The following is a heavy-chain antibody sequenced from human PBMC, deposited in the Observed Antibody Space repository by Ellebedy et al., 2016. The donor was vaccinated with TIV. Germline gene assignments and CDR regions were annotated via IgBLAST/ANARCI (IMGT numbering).Heavy chain of an antibody. CDR2: ISSSSSYT. Sequence: GGSLRLSXAASGFTFSDYYMSWIRQAPGKGLEWVSYISSSSSYTNYADSVKGRFTISRDNAKNSLYLQMNSLRAEDTAVYYCARAPGQWWLFRRQGFDYWGQGTLVTVSS. CDR3: ARAPGQWWLFRRQGFDY. D-gene: IGHD2-15*01. CDR1: GFTFSDYY. V-gene: IGHV3-11*05. J-gene: IGHJ4*02.